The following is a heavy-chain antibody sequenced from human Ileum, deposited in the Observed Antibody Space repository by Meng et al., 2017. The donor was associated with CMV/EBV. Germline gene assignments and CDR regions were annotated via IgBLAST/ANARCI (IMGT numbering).Heavy chain of an antibody. CDR3: AVSGYESAHAFDV. D-gene: IGHD5-12*01. V-gene: IGHV3-74*01. CDR2: IDTDGSST. Sequence: GESLKISCAASGFTFSRYWVHWVRQGPGKGPVWVSRIDTDGSSTIYADSVGGRFTISRDNAKNTLHLQMSSLRPEDTAVYYCAVSGYESAHAFDVWGQGAMVTVSS. CDR1: GFTFSRYW. J-gene: IGHJ3*01.